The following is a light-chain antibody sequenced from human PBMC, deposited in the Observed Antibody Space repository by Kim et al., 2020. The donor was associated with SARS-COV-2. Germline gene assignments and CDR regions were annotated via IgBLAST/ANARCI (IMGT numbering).Light chain of an antibody. CDR2: TAS. Sequence: STSVGDRVTITCRASQDINSWLVWYQQKPGKAPKLLIKTASSLQSGVPSRFSGSGSGTDFTLTISSLRPEDFATYYCQQTNSFPYTFGQGTKLEI. V-gene: IGKV1D-12*01. CDR3: QQTNSFPYT. J-gene: IGKJ2*01. CDR1: QDINSW.